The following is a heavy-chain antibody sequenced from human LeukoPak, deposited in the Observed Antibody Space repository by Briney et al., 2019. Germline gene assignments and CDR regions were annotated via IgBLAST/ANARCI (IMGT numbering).Heavy chain of an antibody. CDR3: ARERRTAASAFEI. J-gene: IGHJ3*02. Sequence: PGGSLRLSCAASGFTFSRYWMSWVRQAPGKGLERVANIKEDGNQKNYVASVKGRFTISRDNVKNSLYLEMNSLRAEDTVMYYCARERRTAASAFEIWGQGTMVTVSS. V-gene: IGHV3-7*01. CDR1: GFTFSRYW. CDR2: IKEDGNQK. D-gene: IGHD6-13*01.